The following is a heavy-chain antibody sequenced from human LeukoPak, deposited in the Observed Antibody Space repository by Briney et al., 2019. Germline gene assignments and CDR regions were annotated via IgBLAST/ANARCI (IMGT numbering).Heavy chain of an antibody. CDR1: GFTFSNYW. CDR3: ARGYCSGGSCSAGWFDP. CDR2: INSDGSST. V-gene: IGHV3-74*01. Sequence: PGGSPRLSCAASGFTFSNYWMHWVRQAPGKGLVWVSRINSDGSSTSYADSVKGRFTISRDNAKNTLYLQMNSLRAEDTAVYYCARGYCSGGSCSAGWFDPWGQGTLVTVSS. D-gene: IGHD2-15*01. J-gene: IGHJ5*02.